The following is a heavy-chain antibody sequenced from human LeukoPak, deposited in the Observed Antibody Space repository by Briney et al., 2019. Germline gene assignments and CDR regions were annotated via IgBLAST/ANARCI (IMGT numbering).Heavy chain of an antibody. J-gene: IGHJ5*02. CDR3: ARGHSYGYGWFDP. Sequence: PLETLSLTCTVSGGSISSYYWSWIRQPPGKGLEWIGYIYSSGSTNYNPSLKSRVTISVDTSNNQFSLKLSSVTAADTAVYYCARGHSYGYGWFDPWGQGTLVTVSS. V-gene: IGHV4-59*01. CDR2: IYSSGST. CDR1: GGSISSYY. D-gene: IGHD5-18*01.